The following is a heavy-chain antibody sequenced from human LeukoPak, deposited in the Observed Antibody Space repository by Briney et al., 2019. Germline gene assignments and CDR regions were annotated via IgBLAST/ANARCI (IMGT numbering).Heavy chain of an antibody. D-gene: IGHD2-2*01. CDR1: GFTFSSYG. V-gene: IGHV3-30*03. J-gene: IGHJ4*02. Sequence: GGSLRLSCAASGFTFSSYGMHWVRQAPGKGLEWVAVISYDGSNKYYADSVKGRFTISRDNSKNTLYLQMNSLRAEDTAVYYCVRDIFSSVATYYFDYWGQGTLVTVSS. CDR3: VRDIFSSVATYYFDY. CDR2: ISYDGSNK.